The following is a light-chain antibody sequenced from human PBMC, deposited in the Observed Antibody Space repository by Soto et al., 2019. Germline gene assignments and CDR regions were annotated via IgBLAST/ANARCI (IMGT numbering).Light chain of an antibody. CDR3: QQSYSTLMYT. Sequence: DIQMTQSPSSLSASVGDRVTITCRASQSINSYLNWYQQKPGKAPKLLIYAASSLQSGVPLRFSGSGSGTXFTLTISSLQPXDFAXYYCQQSYSTLMYTFGQGTKLEIK. V-gene: IGKV1-39*01. J-gene: IGKJ2*01. CDR2: AAS. CDR1: QSINSY.